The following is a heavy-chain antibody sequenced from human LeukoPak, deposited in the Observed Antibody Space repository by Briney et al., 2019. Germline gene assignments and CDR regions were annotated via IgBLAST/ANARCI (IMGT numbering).Heavy chain of an antibody. V-gene: IGHV1-24*01. J-gene: IGHJ3*02. CDR1: GYTLTELS. CDR2: FDPEDGET. CDR3: ATALPITMIVVVNYTGAFDI. Sequence: GASVKVSCKVSGYTLTELSMHWVRQDPGKGLEWMGGFDPEDGETIYAQKFQGRVTMTEDTSTDTAYMELSSLRSEDTAVYYCATALPITMIVVVNYTGAFDIWGQGTMVTVSS. D-gene: IGHD3-22*01.